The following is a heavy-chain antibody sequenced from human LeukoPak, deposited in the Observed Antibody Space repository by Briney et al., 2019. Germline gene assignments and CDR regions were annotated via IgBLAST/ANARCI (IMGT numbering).Heavy chain of an antibody. D-gene: IGHD3-10*01. V-gene: IGHV3-23*01. CDR1: GFTFSSYA. CDR2: ISGSGGST. Sequence: GGSLRLSCAASGFTFSSYAMSWVRQAPGKGLEWVSAISGSGGSTYYADSVKGRFTISRDNSKNTLYLQMNSLRAEDTAVYYCAKHNEGVLTLSWFGELSNPIDYWGQGTLVTVSS. J-gene: IGHJ4*02. CDR3: AKHNEGVLTLSWFGELSNPIDY.